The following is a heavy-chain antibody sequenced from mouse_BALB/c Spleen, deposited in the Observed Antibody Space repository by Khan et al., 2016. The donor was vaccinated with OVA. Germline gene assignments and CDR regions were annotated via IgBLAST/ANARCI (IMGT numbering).Heavy chain of an antibody. CDR3: ARNYYGDSLWFAY. CDR1: GYSITSGYY. J-gene: IGHJ3*01. Sequence: EVQLQESGPGLVKPSQSLSLTCSVTGYSITSGYYWNWIRQFPGNKLEWMGSISYDGSNNYSPSLKNRVSITRDTSKNQFFLKLNSVTTEDTATYDWARNYYGDSLWFAYWGQGTLVTVSA. V-gene: IGHV3-6*02. CDR2: ISYDGSN. D-gene: IGHD1-1*02.